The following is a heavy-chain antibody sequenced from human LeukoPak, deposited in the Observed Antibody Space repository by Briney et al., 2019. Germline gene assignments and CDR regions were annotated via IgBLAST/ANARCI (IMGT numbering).Heavy chain of an antibody. Sequence: SQTLSLTCTVSGGSIKSGDYYWGWIRQHPGKGLEWIAYINYSGRTYYNPSLKSRITISVDTSENQFSLKLSSVTAADTAVYYCAWYYRGGNCQFICDPWGQGNLVT. CDR3: AWYYRGGNCQFICDP. D-gene: IGHD4-23*01. CDR1: GGSIKSGDYY. J-gene: IGHJ5*02. CDR2: INYSGRT. V-gene: IGHV4-31*03.